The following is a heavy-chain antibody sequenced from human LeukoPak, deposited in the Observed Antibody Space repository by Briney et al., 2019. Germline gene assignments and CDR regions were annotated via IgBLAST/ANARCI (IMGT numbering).Heavy chain of an antibody. V-gene: IGHV4-4*07. CDR1: GGSISGYF. CDR2: IYSSGST. Sequence: SETLSLTCNVSGGSISGYFWNWIRQPAGKGLEWIGRIYSSGSTNYNPSLKSRVTMSVDTSKNQFSLNLSSVTAADTAVYYCARGYCGSGSYYTAVDYWGQGTLVTVSS. J-gene: IGHJ4*02. D-gene: IGHD3-10*01. CDR3: ARGYCGSGSYYTAVDY.